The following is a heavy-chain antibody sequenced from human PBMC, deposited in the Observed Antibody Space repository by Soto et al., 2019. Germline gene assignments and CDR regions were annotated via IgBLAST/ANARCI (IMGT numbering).Heavy chain of an antibody. J-gene: IGHJ4*02. D-gene: IGHD2-8*02. CDR2: INPDSGAT. CDR3: ARGDYGTGGYPFPYFDY. V-gene: IGHV1-2*02. CDR1: GYSFTGYY. Sequence: HEHLVQSGAEVKRPGASLKVSCKASGYSFTGYYIHWVRQAPGQGLEWMGWINPDSGATNYAQNFQGRVTLTSDTSISTASMYLTSLTSDDTAVYYCARGDYGTGGYPFPYFDYWGQGTPVIVSS.